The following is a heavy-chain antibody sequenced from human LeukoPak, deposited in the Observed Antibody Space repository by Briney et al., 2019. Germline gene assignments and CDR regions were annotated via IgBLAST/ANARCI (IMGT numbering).Heavy chain of an antibody. D-gene: IGHD3-10*01. CDR2: IYTSGST. CDR1: GGSISSGSYY. V-gene: IGHV4-61*02. J-gene: IGHJ4*02. CDR3: AGWFGELLSIFTY. Sequence: SQTLSLTCTVSGGSISSGSYYWSWIRQPAGKGLEWIGRIYTSGSTNYNPSLKSRVTISVDTSKNQFSLKLRSVTAADTAVYYCAGWFGELLSIFTYWGQGALVTVSS.